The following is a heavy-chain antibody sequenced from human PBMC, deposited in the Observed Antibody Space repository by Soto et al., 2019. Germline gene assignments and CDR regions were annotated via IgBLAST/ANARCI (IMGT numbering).Heavy chain of an antibody. V-gene: IGHV1-46*01. CDR1: GYTFTSYY. J-gene: IGHJ6*02. D-gene: IGHD2-15*01. CDR3: ARERGWNYYYYYGMDV. CDR2: INPSGGST. Sequence: QVQLVQSGAEVKKPGASVKVSCKASGYTFTSYYMHWVRQAPGQGLEWMGIINPSGGSTSYAQKFQGRVTMTRDTSTSTVYMELSSLRSEDTAVYYCARERGWNYYYYYGMDVWGQGTTVTVSS.